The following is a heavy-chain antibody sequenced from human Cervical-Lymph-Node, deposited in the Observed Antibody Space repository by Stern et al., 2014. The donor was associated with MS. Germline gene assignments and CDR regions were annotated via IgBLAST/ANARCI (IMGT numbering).Heavy chain of an antibody. CDR3: ARGREVAFFDY. V-gene: IGHV3-53*01. D-gene: IGHD5-12*01. J-gene: IGHJ4*02. CDR2: IYSGGSK. CDR1: GFTVSSNY. Sequence: EVPLVESGGGLIQPGGSLRLSCAASGFTVSSNYMSWVRQAPGKGLEWVSVIYSGGSKYYADSVKGRFTISRDNSKNTLYLQMNSLRAEDTAVYYCARGREVAFFDYWGQGTLVTVSS.